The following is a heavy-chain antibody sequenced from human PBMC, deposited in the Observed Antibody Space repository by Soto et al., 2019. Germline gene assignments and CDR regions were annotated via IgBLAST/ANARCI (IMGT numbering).Heavy chain of an antibody. Sequence: EVQLVESGGTLVQPGGSLRLSCAASGFTFNNYWMHWVRQAPGKGLMWVSRINSGGSTTNYADSVKGRVTISRDNAKNTVYLQMDSLTAEDTAVYYCAGGASGYYYVDSWGQGTLVTVSS. CDR3: AGGASGYYYVDS. CDR1: GFTFNNYW. J-gene: IGHJ4*02. D-gene: IGHD3-9*01. CDR2: INSGGSTT. V-gene: IGHV3-74*01.